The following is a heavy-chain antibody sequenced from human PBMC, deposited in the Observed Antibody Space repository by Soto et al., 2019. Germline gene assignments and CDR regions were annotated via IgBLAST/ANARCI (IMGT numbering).Heavy chain of an antibody. CDR3: AKEVAGFGELENDY. CDR1: GFTFSSYA. V-gene: IGHV3-23*01. D-gene: IGHD3-10*01. J-gene: IGHJ4*02. Sequence: GGSLRLSCAASGFTFSSYAMSWVRQAPGKGLEWVSAISGGGGSTYDADSVKGRFTMSRDNSKNTLYLQMNSLRAEDTAVYYCAKEVAGFGELENDYWGQGTLVTVSS. CDR2: ISGGGGST.